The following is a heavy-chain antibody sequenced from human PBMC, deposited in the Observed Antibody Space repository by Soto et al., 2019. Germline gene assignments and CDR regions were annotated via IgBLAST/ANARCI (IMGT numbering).Heavy chain of an antibody. J-gene: IGHJ4*02. CDR1: GYTFTSYY. CDR3: ARVGTYYYDSSGYSPSFDY. Sequence: ASVKVSCKASGYTFTSYYMHWVRQAPGQGLEWMGIINPSGGSTSYAQKFQGRVTMTRDTSTSTVYMELSSLRSEDTAVYYCARVGTYYYDSSGYSPSFDYWGQGPLVTVSS. D-gene: IGHD3-22*01. V-gene: IGHV1-46*01. CDR2: INPSGGST.